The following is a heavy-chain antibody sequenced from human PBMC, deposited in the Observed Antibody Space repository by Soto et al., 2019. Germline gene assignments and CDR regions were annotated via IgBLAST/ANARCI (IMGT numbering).Heavy chain of an antibody. CDR2: ISSSSRTV. CDR1: GFTFSSYS. J-gene: IGHJ4*02. D-gene: IGHD6-19*01. CDR3: ARGLSIPIAGLLAY. V-gene: IGHV3-48*01. Sequence: EVQLVESGGGSVQPGESLRLSCAASGFTFSSYSMNWVRQAPGKGPEWVAYISSSSRTVYYADSVKGRFTISRDNANSAVGLQMDSLRPEDTAVYFCARGLSIPIAGLLAYWGQGALVTVSP.